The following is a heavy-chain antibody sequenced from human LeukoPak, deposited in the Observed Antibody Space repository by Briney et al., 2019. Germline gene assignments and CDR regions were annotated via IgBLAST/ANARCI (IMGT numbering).Heavy chain of an antibody. J-gene: IGHJ5*02. V-gene: IGHV4-34*01. CDR2: ITLGGSP. CDR1: GASFSGVY. CDR3: ARSAAVDSFSSLVHRVYWFDP. D-gene: IGHD2-21*01. Sequence: PSETLSLTCSVSGASFSGVYWTWIRQSPGKGLEWIGEITLGGSPNYNPSLKRRVTISLDTSNKQFSLTLSSVTAADMSVYYCARSAAVDSFSSLVHRVYWFDPWGQGTQVTVSS.